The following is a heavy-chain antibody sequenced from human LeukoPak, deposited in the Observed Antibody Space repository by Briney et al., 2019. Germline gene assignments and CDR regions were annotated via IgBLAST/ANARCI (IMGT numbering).Heavy chain of an antibody. D-gene: IGHD2-2*01. V-gene: IGHV4-34*01. CDR3: AREGVSYCSSTSCPLGY. CDR1: GGSFSGYY. Sequence: SETLSLTCAVYGGSFSGYYWSWIRQPPGKGLEWIGEINHSGSTNYNPSLKSRVTISVDTSKNQSSLKLSSVTAADTAVFYCAREGVSYCSSTSCPLGYWGQGTLVTVSS. J-gene: IGHJ4*02. CDR2: INHSGST.